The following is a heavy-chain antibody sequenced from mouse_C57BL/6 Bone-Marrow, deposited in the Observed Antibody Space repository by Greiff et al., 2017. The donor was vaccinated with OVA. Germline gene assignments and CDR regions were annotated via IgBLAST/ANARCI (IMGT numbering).Heavy chain of an antibody. CDR1: GYTFTDYY. CDR3: ARERWLLQWAWFAY. J-gene: IGHJ3*01. CDR2: INPYNGGT. D-gene: IGHD2-3*01. Sequence: DVKLQESGPVLVKPGASVKMSCKASGYTFTDYYMNWVKQSHGKSLEWIGVINPYNGGTSYNQKFKGKATLTVDKSSSTAYMELNSLTSEDSAVYYCARERWLLQWAWFAYWGQGTLVTVSA. V-gene: IGHV1-19*01.